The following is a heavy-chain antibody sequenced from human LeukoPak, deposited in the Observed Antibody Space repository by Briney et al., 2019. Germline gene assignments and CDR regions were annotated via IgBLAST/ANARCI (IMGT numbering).Heavy chain of an antibody. V-gene: IGHV3-23*01. D-gene: IGHD3-10*01. CDR3: AKNSYYGSGSYIGYMDV. Sequence: PGGSLRLSCAASGFTFSSYAMSWLRQAPGKGLEWVSAISGSGGSTYYADSVKGRFTISRDNSKNTLYLQMNSLRAEDTAVYYCAKNSYYGSGSYIGYMDVWGKGTTVTVSS. J-gene: IGHJ6*03. CDR1: GFTFSSYA. CDR2: ISGSGGST.